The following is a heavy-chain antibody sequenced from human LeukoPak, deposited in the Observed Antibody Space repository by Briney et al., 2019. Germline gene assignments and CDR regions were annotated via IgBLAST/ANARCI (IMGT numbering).Heavy chain of an antibody. CDR1: GFTFSSYA. Sequence: PGGSLRLSCAASGFTFSSYAMSWVRQAPGKGLEWVSAISGSGGSTYYADSVKGRFTISRDNSKNTLYLQMNSLRAEDTAVYYCAKIFGVGPSYYYYGMDVCGQGTTVTVSS. D-gene: IGHD3-3*01. CDR3: AKIFGVGPSYYYYGMDV. V-gene: IGHV3-23*01. J-gene: IGHJ6*02. CDR2: ISGSGGST.